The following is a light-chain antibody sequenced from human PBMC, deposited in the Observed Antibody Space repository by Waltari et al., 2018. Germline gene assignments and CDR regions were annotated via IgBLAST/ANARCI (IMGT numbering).Light chain of an antibody. CDR2: RAS. CDR3: QQYSSFWT. CDR1: QSISSW. V-gene: IGKV1-5*03. J-gene: IGKJ1*01. Sequence: DIQMTQSPYTLSASVGDRVTITCRASQSISSWLAWFQQKPGNAQKLLIQRASSLESGVPSRFSGSGSGTEFTLTISSLQPDEFATYYCQQYSSFWTFGQGTKVEIK.